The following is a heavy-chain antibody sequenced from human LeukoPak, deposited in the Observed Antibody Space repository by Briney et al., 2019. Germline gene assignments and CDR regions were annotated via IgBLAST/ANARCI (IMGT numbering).Heavy chain of an antibody. CDR2: IYHSGST. J-gene: IGHJ4*02. D-gene: IGHD5-18*01. V-gene: IGHV4-4*02. Sequence: PSGTLSLTCAVSGGSISSNNWWWSWVRQPPGKGLEWIREIYHSGSTNYNPSLKSRVTISVDTSKNQFSLKLSSVTAADTAVYYCARRPGRGYSYGYFDYWGQGTLVTVSS. CDR3: ARRPGRGYSYGYFDY. CDR1: GGSISSNNW.